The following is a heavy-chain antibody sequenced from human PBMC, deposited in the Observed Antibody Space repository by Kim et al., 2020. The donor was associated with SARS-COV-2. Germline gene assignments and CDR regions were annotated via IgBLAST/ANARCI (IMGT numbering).Heavy chain of an antibody. V-gene: IGHV3-23*01. D-gene: IGHD5-18*01. CDR3: AKSPDTAMVLSLGY. Sequence: ADSVKGRFTISRDNSKNTLYLQMNSLRAEDTAVYYCAKSPDTAMVLSLGYCGQGTLVTVSS. J-gene: IGHJ4*02.